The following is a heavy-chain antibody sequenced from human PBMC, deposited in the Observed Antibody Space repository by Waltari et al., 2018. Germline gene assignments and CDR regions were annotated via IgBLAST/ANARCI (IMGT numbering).Heavy chain of an antibody. CDR1: GFTFSSYP. J-gene: IGHJ6*02. CDR3: ARGFSHGSASLDV. V-gene: IGHV3-30*01. CDR2: ISHDGSKT. Sequence: QVQLVESGGGVVQPGRSLRLSCEASGFTFSSYPIHWVRQAPGKGLEWVALISHDGSKTYYPDSLKGRFTISRDNSQNTLYLQMNSLRAEDTALYYCARGFSHGSASLDVWGQGTTVTVSS. D-gene: IGHD5-18*01.